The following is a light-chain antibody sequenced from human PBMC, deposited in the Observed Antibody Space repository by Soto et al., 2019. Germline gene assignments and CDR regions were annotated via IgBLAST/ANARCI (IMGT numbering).Light chain of an antibody. Sequence: QSALTQPPSASGSPGQSVTISCTGTSSDVGGYNYVSWYHQYPGTVPKLMIYEVNKRPSGVPDRFSGSKSGNTASLTVSGLQAEDEADYYCTSYAGGNNVFGTGTKVTVL. J-gene: IGLJ1*01. CDR1: SSDVGGYNY. CDR2: EVN. V-gene: IGLV2-8*01. CDR3: TSYAGGNNV.